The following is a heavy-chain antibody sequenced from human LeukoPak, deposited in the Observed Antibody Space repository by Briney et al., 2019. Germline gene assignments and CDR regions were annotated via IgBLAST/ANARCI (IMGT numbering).Heavy chain of an antibody. D-gene: IGHD4-11*01. J-gene: IGHJ4*02. CDR2: IKSKHDGETT. CDR1: RFSFSTSW. CDR3: CADTVDPLAQIDK. Sequence: GGSLRLSCAASRFSFSTSWMSWVRQAPGKGLEWGGRIKSKHDGETTEYAAPVKNRFTISRDDSESMVYLHMMSLKTEDTAVYYCCADTVDPLAQIDKWGPGALVTVSS. V-gene: IGHV3-15*01.